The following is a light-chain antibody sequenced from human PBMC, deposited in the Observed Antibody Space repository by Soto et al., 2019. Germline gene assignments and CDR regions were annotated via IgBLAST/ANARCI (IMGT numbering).Light chain of an antibody. V-gene: IGLV2-14*01. CDR1: SSDIGTYNY. CDR2: EVS. CDR3: NSSTSSSTLYV. Sequence: QSALTQPASVSGSPGQSITISCTGTSSDIGTYNYVSWYQQHPGKAPKLMLYEVSNRPSGVSNRFFGSKYGNTASLTISGIQAEDEADYFCNSSTSSSTLYVFGTGSKVTVL. J-gene: IGLJ1*01.